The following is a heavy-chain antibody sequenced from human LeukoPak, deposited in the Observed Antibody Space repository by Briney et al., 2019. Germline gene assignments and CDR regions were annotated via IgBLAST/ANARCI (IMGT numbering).Heavy chain of an antibody. V-gene: IGHV4-34*01. J-gene: IGHJ5*02. CDR2: INHSGST. CDR1: GGSFSGYY. D-gene: IGHD3-22*01. Sequence: SETLSLTCAAYGGSFSGYYWSWIRQPPGKGLEWIGEINHSGSTNYNPSLKSRVTISVDTSKNQFSLKLSSVTAADTAVYYCARGLVTMIANWFDPWGREPWSPSPQ. CDR3: ARGLVTMIANWFDP.